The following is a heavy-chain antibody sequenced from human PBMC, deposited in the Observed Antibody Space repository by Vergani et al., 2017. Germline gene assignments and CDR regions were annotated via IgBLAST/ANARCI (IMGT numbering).Heavy chain of an antibody. Sequence: QVQLVQSGAEVKKPGASVKVSCKVSGYTLTELSMHWVRQAPGKGLEWMGGFDPEDGETIYEQKFQGRVTMTEDTSTDTAYMELSSLRSEDTAVYYCATDIPLARYGSGRPYYGMDVWGQGTTVTVSS. CDR2: FDPEDGET. D-gene: IGHD3-10*01. CDR1: GYTLTELS. J-gene: IGHJ6*02. CDR3: ATDIPLARYGSGRPYYGMDV. V-gene: IGHV1-24*01.